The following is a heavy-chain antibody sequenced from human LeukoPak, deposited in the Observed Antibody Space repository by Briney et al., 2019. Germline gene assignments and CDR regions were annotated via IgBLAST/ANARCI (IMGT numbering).Heavy chain of an antibody. CDR3: ARSLSGYAFDY. V-gene: IGHV1-2*02. J-gene: IGHJ4*02. CDR2: INPNSGGT. Sequence: ASVNVSCKASEYTFTGYYMHWVRQAPGQGLEWMGWINPNSGGTNYAQKFQGRVTMTRDTSISTAYMELSRLRSDDTAVYYCARSLSGYAFDYWGQGTLVTVSS. CDR1: EYTFTGYY. D-gene: IGHD5-12*01.